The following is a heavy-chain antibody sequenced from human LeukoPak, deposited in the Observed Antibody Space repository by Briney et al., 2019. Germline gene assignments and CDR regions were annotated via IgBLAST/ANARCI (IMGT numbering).Heavy chain of an antibody. D-gene: IGHD3-10*01. J-gene: IGHJ6*04. CDR2: INHSGST. CDR3: ARGPRMVRGVIYYYYYYGMDV. CDR1: GGSFSGYY. V-gene: IGHV4-34*01. Sequence: SETLSLTCAVYGGSFSGYYWSWIRQPPGKGREWIGEINHSGSTNYNPSLKSRVTISVDTFKNQFSLKLSSVTAADTAVYYCARGPRMVRGVIYYYYYYGMDVWGKGTTVTVSS.